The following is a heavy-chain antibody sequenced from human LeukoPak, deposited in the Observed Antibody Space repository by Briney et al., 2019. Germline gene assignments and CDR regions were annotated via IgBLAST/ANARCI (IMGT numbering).Heavy chain of an antibody. Sequence: GDSLKISCKGSGYSFTSYWIGWVRQMPGKGLEWMGIIYPGDSDTRYSPSFQGQVTISADKSISTAYLQWSSLKASGTAMYYCARGSYYDFWSGYYPDAFDIWGQGTMVTVSS. V-gene: IGHV5-51*01. CDR2: IYPGDSDT. CDR1: GYSFTSYW. D-gene: IGHD3-3*01. J-gene: IGHJ3*02. CDR3: ARGSYYDFWSGYYPDAFDI.